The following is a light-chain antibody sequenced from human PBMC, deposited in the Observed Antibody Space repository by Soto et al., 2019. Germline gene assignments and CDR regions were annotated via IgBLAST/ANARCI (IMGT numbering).Light chain of an antibody. CDR3: QQSYSTPRFT. CDR2: AAS. Sequence: DIQMTQSPSSLSASVGDRVTITCRASQSISSYLYWYQQKPGKAPKILIYAASSLQSGVPSRFSGSGSGTDFTLTISSLQPEDFATYYCQQSYSTPRFTFGPGTKVDIK. J-gene: IGKJ3*01. CDR1: QSISSY. V-gene: IGKV1-39*01.